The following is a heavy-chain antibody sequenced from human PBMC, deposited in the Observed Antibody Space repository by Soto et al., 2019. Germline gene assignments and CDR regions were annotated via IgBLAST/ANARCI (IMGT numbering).Heavy chain of an antibody. V-gene: IGHV4-38-2*01. Sequence: KTSETLSLTCVVSGYSISSGYHWGWIRQPPGKGLEYIGSIYHSGDSDYNPALKSRVTTSVDTSKNQFSLKLNSVTAADTAVYYYARHLYIEAFDIWGQGTLVTVSS. CDR2: IYHSGDS. CDR1: GYSISSGYH. J-gene: IGHJ3*02. CDR3: ARHLYIEAFDI. D-gene: IGHD1-20*01.